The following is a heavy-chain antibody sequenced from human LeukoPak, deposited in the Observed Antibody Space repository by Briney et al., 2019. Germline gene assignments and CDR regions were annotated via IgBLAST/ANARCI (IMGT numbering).Heavy chain of an antibody. Sequence: ASVKVSCKASGYTFTSYYMHWVRQAPGQGLEWMGIINPSGGSTSYAQKFQGGVTMTRDTSTSTVYMELSSLRSEDTAVYYCARAHQPLSGGNWFDPWGQGTLVTVSS. V-gene: IGHV1-46*01. D-gene: IGHD2-2*01. CDR2: INPSGGST. CDR3: ARAHQPLSGGNWFDP. J-gene: IGHJ5*02. CDR1: GYTFTSYY.